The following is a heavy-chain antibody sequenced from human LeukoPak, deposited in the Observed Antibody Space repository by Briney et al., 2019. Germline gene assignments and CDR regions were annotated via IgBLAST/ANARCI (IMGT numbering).Heavy chain of an antibody. Sequence: GGSLRLSRVASGFTFDDYAMHWVRQAPGKGLEWVSGISWNSGSIGYADSVKGRFTISRDNAKNSLYLQMNSLRAEDTALYYCAKDRLAAHYYGMDVWGQGTTVTVSS. V-gene: IGHV3-9*01. J-gene: IGHJ6*02. CDR1: GFTFDDYA. CDR3: AKDRLAAHYYGMDV. D-gene: IGHD6-13*01. CDR2: ISWNSGSI.